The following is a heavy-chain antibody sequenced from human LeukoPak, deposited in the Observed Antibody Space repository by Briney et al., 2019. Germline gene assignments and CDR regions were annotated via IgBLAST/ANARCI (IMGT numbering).Heavy chain of an antibody. CDR1: GFTFTDYA. V-gene: IGHV3-30*04. J-gene: IGHJ4*02. CDR3: VRDLTYGARFDY. D-gene: IGHD4/OR15-4a*01. CDR2: ISSDGNTK. Sequence: GGSLRLSCVGSGFTFTDYAIHWLRQAPGKGMESVAFISSDGNTKFYVDSVKGRITISRDNFRNTLSLEVSTLRPEDTALYYRVRDLTYGARFDYWGQGTQVTVSS.